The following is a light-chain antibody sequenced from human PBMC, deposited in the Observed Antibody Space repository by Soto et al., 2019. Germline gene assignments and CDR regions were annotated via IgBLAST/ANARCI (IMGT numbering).Light chain of an antibody. V-gene: IGKV2-28*01. CDR3: MQALQTPLT. J-gene: IGKJ4*01. CDR2: LGS. CDR1: QSLLHSNGYNY. Sequence: DIVMTQSPLSLPVTPGEPASISCRSSQSLLHSNGYNYLDWYLQKPGQSPQLLIYLGSNRDSGVPDRFSSSGSGTEFTLKISRVEAEDVGVYYCMQALQTPLTFGGRTKVEIK.